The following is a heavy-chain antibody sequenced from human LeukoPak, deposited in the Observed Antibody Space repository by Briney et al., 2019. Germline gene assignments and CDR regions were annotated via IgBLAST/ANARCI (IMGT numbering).Heavy chain of an antibody. CDR3: ARGKGYSGYFRGPSNWYFDL. Sequence: SETLSLTCAVYGGSFSGYYWSWIRQPPGKGLEWIGEINHSGSTNYNPSLKSRVTISVDTSKNQFSLKLSSVTAADTAVYYCARGKGYSGYFRGPSNWYFDLWGRGTLVTVSS. CDR2: INHSGST. J-gene: IGHJ2*01. CDR1: GGSFSGYY. V-gene: IGHV4-34*01. D-gene: IGHD5-12*01.